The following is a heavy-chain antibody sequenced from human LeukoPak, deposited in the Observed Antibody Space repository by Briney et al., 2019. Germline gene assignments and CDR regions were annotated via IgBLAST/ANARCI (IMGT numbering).Heavy chain of an antibody. CDR3: ARGTTVTFEY. Sequence: ASETLSLTCAVYGESFSGYYWSWIRQPPGKGLEWIGEINHSGSTNYHTSLKSRVNISVDTYKNQNCLKLSSMTAADTAVYYCARGTTVTFEYWGGGTLVTVSS. D-gene: IGHD4-17*01. CDR2: INHSGST. CDR1: GESFSGYY. V-gene: IGHV4-34*01. J-gene: IGHJ4*02.